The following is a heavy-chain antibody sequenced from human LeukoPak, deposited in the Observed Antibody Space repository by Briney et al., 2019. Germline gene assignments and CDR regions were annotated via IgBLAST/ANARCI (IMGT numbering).Heavy chain of an antibody. Sequence: PSETLSLTCTVSVAPVNFYYLSWIRHSAEKGLEWIGRIYTRGNTNYNPSLKSRVTLSVDTSRNQFSLMPSSVTAADTAVYYCARDSRGYFYAQIDYWGQGTLVTVSS. CDR1: VAPVNFYY. CDR2: IYTRGNT. CDR3: ARDSRGYFYAQIDY. D-gene: IGHD5-18*01. J-gene: IGHJ4*02. V-gene: IGHV4-4*07.